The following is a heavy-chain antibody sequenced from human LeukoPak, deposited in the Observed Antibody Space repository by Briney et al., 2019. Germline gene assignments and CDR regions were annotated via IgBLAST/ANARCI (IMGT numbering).Heavy chain of an antibody. Sequence: PGGSLRLSCAASGFTFSSYAMSWVRRTPGKGLEWVSVIYATGSDTKYADSVKGRFTISRDNSKNTLYLQMNSLRAEDTAVYYCAKSPLLSWLPYYFDYWGQGTLVTVSS. CDR2: IYATGSDT. CDR3: AKSPLLSWLPYYFDY. J-gene: IGHJ4*02. V-gene: IGHV3-23*01. D-gene: IGHD3-9*01. CDR1: GFTFSSYA.